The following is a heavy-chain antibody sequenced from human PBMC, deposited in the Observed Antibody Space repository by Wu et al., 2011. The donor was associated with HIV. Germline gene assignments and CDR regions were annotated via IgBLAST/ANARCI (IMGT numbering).Heavy chain of an antibody. CDR1: GFTFTNYD. D-gene: IGHD4-23*01. Sequence: QVQLVQSGAEVKKPGASVKVSCKTSGFTFTNYDINWVRQATGQGLEWMGWMNPYSGNTGYAQKFQGRVTMTRNTSTSTAYMDLSSLRSEDTAVYYCARPYYGGSYPGSPYYFDSWGQGTLAPSPQ. V-gene: IGHV1-8*02. CDR2: MNPYSGNT. J-gene: IGHJ4*02. CDR3: ARPYYGGSYPGSPYYFDS.